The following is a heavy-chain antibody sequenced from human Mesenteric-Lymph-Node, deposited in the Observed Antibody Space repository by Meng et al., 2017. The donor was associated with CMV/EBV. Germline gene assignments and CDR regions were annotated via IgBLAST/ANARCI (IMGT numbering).Heavy chain of an antibody. Sequence: QGPRHQWGAGLLKPSEPPSLPCAVYGGSFSGYYWSWIRQPPGKGLEWIGEINHSGSTNYNPSLKSRVTISVDTSKNQFSLKLSSVTAADTAVYYCARHQRWLKSEGGFNYWGQGTLVTVSS. V-gene: IGHV4-34*01. CDR3: ARHQRWLKSEGGFNY. CDR1: GGSFSGYY. D-gene: IGHD4-23*01. J-gene: IGHJ4*02. CDR2: INHSGST.